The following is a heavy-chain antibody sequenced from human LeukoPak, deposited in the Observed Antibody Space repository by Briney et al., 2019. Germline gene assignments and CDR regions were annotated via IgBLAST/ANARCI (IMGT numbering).Heavy chain of an antibody. J-gene: IGHJ3*02. D-gene: IGHD2-21*02. V-gene: IGHV3-23*01. CDR3: AKGGVVVTAIPYDAFDI. CDR2: ISGSGGST. CDR1: GFTFSSYA. Sequence: GESLKISCAASGFTFSSYAMSWVRQAPGKGLEWVSAISGSGGSTYYADSVKGRFTISRDNSKNTLYLQMNSLRAEDTAVYYCAKGGVVVTAIPYDAFDIWGQGTMVTVSS.